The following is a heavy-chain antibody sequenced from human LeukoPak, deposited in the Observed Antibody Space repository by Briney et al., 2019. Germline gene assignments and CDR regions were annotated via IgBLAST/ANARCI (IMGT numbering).Heavy chain of an antibody. CDR2: INHSGST. CDR3: ARGRMVRGTIDY. CDR1: GGSFSGYY. D-gene: IGHD3-10*01. Sequence: SETLSLTCAVYGGSFSGYYWSWIRQPPGKRLEWIGEINHSGSTNYNPSLKSRVTISVDTSKNQFSLKLSSVTAADTAVYYCARGRMVRGTIDYWGQGTLVTVSS. V-gene: IGHV4-34*01. J-gene: IGHJ4*02.